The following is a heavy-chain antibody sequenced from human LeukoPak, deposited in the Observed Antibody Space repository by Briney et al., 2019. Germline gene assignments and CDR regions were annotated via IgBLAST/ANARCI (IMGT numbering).Heavy chain of an antibody. CDR3: AKAGVRAYFDY. CDR1: GFTFSSYD. Sequence: GGSLRLSCAASGFTFSSYDMHWVRQATGKGLEWVSGISWNSGSIGYADSVKGRFTISRDNAKNSLYLQMNSLRAEDTALYYCAKAGVRAYFDYWGQGTLVTVSS. D-gene: IGHD3-10*01. CDR2: ISWNSGSI. J-gene: IGHJ4*02. V-gene: IGHV3-9*01.